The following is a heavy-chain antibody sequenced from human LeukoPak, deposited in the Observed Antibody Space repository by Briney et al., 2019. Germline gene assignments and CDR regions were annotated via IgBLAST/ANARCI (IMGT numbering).Heavy chain of an antibody. Sequence: PSQTLSLTCTVSGGSISSNNYYWSWIRQPPGKGLEWIGYIYHSGNTYYNPSLKSRVTISIDRSKNQFSLKLSSVTAADTAVYYCARDRAFYDSSGYVVKYYFDYWGQGTLVTVSS. V-gene: IGHV4-30-2*01. CDR3: ARDRAFYDSSGYVVKYYFDY. J-gene: IGHJ4*02. CDR2: IYHSGNT. D-gene: IGHD3-22*01. CDR1: GGSISSNNYY.